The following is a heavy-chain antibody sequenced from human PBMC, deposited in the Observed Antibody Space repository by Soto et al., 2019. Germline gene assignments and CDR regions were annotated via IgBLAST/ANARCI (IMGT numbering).Heavy chain of an antibody. CDR3: RAAAGHQFAGEPYYGTDV. V-gene: IGHV4-31*09. D-gene: IGHD6-13*01. Sequence: TLXXTCTAXXXSISSGVYYXSWIRQHPGKGLEWIGYIYYSGSTNYNPSLKSRVTISVDTSKNQFSLKLSSVTAADTAVYYCRAAAGHQFAGEPYYGTDVWGQGTTVTVSS. CDR2: IYYSGST. J-gene: IGHJ6*02. CDR1: XXSISSGVYY.